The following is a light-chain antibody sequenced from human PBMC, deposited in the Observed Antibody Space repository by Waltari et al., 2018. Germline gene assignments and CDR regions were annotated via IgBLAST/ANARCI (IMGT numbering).Light chain of an antibody. CDR1: QSLLYSSNNKNY. Sequence: DIVMTQSPDPLAVSLGARATINCKSSQSLLYSSNNKNYLAWYQQKPGQPPKLLISWASTRDSGVPARFSGSGSATDFTLTISTLQAEDVAVYYCQQFFAKPLTFGGGTKVEIK. J-gene: IGKJ4*01. V-gene: IGKV4-1*01. CDR3: QQFFAKPLT. CDR2: WAS.